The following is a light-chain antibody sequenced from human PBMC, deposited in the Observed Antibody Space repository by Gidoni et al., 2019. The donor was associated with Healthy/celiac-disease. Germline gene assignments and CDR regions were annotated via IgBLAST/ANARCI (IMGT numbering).Light chain of an antibody. J-gene: IGLJ1*01. CDR1: SSDVGRYNY. CDR3: SSYAGSNTPYV. Sequence: QSALTQPPSASASPGPSVTISCTGTSSDVGRYNYVSWYQQHPGKAPKLMIYEVSKRPSRVPDRFSGSKSGNTASLTVSGLQAEDEADYYCSSYAGSNTPYVFGTGTKVTVL. CDR2: EVS. V-gene: IGLV2-8*01.